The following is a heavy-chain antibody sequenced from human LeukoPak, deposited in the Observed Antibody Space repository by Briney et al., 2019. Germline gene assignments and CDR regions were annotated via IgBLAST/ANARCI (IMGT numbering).Heavy chain of an antibody. J-gene: IGHJ4*02. Sequence: PGGSLRLSCAASGFVLNNYDMHWVRQAPGRGLEWVAMMWYDESNRYYADSVKGRFTISRDNSKNTLYLQMNSLRAEDTAVYYCAKDDGDYAKGYYFDYWGQGTLVTVSS. CDR2: MWYDESNR. V-gene: IGHV3-33*06. CDR1: GFVLNNYD. CDR3: AKDDGDYAKGYYFDY. D-gene: IGHD4-17*01.